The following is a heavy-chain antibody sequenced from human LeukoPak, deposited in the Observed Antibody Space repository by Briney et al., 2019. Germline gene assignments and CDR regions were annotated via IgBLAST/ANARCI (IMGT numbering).Heavy chain of an antibody. CDR2: ISYDGSNK. V-gene: IGHV3-30*04. D-gene: IGHD5-18*01. J-gene: IGHJ4*02. CDR3: ARRSYSYGSFDY. CDR1: GFTFSSYA. Sequence: PGGSLRLSCAASGFTFSSYAMHWVRQAPGKGLEWVAVISYDGSNKYYADSVKGRFTISRDNAKNSLYLQMNSLRAEDTAVYYCARRSYSYGSFDYWGQGTLVTVSS.